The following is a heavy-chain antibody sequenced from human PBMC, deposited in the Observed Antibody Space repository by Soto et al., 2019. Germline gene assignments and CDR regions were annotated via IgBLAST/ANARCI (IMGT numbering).Heavy chain of an antibody. J-gene: IGHJ5*02. D-gene: IGHD3-22*01. CDR1: GFSLTTNGMC. CDR3: ARIPCGDYYTENFFDP. Sequence: SGPTLVNPTQTLTLTCTFSGFSLTTNGMCLSWIRQPPGKALEWLALIDWDDNTYYSTSLNNRLTLSKDTSKNQVVLLVRHMGPVDTATYYCARIPCGDYYTENFFDPWGQGIPVTVSS. V-gene: IGHV2-70*01. CDR2: IDWDDNT.